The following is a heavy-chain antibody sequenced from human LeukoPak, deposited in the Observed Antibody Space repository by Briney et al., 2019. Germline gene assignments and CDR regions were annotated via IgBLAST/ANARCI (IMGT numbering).Heavy chain of an antibody. D-gene: IGHD3-9*01. CDR1: GGSISSSSYY. Sequence: SETLSLTCTVSGGSISSSSYYWGWNRQPPGKGLEWIGSIYYSGSTYYNPSLKSRVTISVDTSKNQFSLKLSSVTAADTAVYYCARGVDYDILTGNYFDYWGQGTLVTVSS. J-gene: IGHJ4*02. V-gene: IGHV4-39*07. CDR3: ARGVDYDILTGNYFDY. CDR2: IYYSGST.